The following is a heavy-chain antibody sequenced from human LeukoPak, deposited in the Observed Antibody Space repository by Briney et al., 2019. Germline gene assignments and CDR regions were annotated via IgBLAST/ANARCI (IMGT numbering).Heavy chain of an antibody. CDR2: INSSNSTI. CDR1: GFTFSSYI. D-gene: IGHD3-3*01. Sequence: GCSLTLSCPASGFTFSSYIMNWLHQAPAKELAGVEYINSSNSTIYYADSVKGRFTISRDNAKNSLYLQMNSLRAEDTAVYYCARSSFIHQLLDFWSEGDFDYWGQGTLVTVSS. J-gene: IGHJ4*02. CDR3: ARSSFIHQLLDFWSEGDFDY. V-gene: IGHV3-48*01.